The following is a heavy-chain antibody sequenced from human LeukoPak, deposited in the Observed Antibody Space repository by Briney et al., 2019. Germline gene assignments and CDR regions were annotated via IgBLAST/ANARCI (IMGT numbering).Heavy chain of an antibody. D-gene: IGHD3-9*01. CDR2: IYYSGST. CDR1: GGSISTSDSF. J-gene: IGHJ4*02. V-gene: IGHV4-39*01. Sequence: SETLSFTRTVSGGSISTSDSFWDWMRQPPGKGPEWIGSIYYSGSTFYNPSLKSRVALSVDTSKNQFSLRLNSVTAADTAVYYCARNRGSNFDWSDYWGQGILVTVSS. CDR3: ARNRGSNFDWSDY.